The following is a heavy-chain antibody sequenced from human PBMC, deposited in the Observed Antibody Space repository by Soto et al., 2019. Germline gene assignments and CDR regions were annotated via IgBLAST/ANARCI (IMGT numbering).Heavy chain of an antibody. CDR1: GFTFSSYG. CDR2: SYSSGGT. D-gene: IGHD3-9*01. Sequence: GGSLRLSCAASGFTFSSYGMHWVRQAPGKGLEWVAESYSSGGTEYSDSVKGRFSISRDNSRNMVFLQMNSLRVEDTALYYCARDREPDGIWTFDSWGQGMLVTVSS. V-gene: IGHV3-NL1*01. CDR3: ARDREPDGIWTFDS. J-gene: IGHJ4*02.